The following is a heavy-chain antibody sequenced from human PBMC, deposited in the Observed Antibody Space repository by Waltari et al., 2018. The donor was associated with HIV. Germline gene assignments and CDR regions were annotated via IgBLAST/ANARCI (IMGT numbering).Heavy chain of an antibody. CDR3: ASHSGSSSWYYFDY. CDR1: GSSFPSHW. CDR2: IYPGDSDT. V-gene: IGHV5-51*01. D-gene: IGHD6-13*01. J-gene: IGHJ4*02. Sequence: EVQLVQSGAEVKKPGESLKISCTGSGSSFPSHWIGWGRPMPGNGLEWMGIIYPGDSDTRYSPSFQGQVTISADKSISTAYLQWSSLKASDTAMYYCASHSGSSSWYYFDYWGQGTLVTVSS.